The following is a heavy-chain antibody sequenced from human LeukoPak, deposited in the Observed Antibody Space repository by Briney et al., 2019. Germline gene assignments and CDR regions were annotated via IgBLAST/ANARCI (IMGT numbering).Heavy chain of an antibody. D-gene: IGHD3/OR15-3a*01. J-gene: IGHJ6*03. CDR2: MNPNSGNT. CDR3: ARALSWTTDSYYYMDV. CDR1: GYTFTSYD. Sequence: ASVKVSCKASGYTFTSYDINWVRQATGQGLGWMGWMNPNSGNTGFAQKFQGRVTMTKNTSITTAYMELSSLRSEDTALYYCARALSWTTDSYYYMDVWGKGTTVTVSS. V-gene: IGHV1-8*01.